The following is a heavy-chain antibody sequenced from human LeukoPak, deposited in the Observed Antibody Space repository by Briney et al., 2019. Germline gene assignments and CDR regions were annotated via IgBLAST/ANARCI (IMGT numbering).Heavy chain of an antibody. CDR3: ARFYYYGSGRNWFDP. V-gene: IGHV1-18*01. CDR2: ISAYNGNT. D-gene: IGHD3-10*01. CDR1: GYTFTSYG. Sequence: ASVKVSCKASGYTFTSYGISWVRQAPGQGLERMGWISAYNGNTNYAQKLQGRVTMTTDTSTSTAYMELRSLRSDDTAVYYCARFYYYGSGRNWFDPWGQGTLVTVSS. J-gene: IGHJ5*02.